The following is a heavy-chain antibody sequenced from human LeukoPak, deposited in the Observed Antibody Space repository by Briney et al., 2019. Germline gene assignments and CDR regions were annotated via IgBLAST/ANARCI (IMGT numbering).Heavy chain of an antibody. CDR3: ARDKSGWLNDDAFDI. CDR2: IYTSGST. V-gene: IGHV4-4*07. D-gene: IGHD6-19*01. J-gene: IGHJ3*02. Sequence: SETLSLTCTVSGGSISNYYWSWIRQPAGKGLEWIGRIYTSGSTNYSPSLKSRVTMSVDTSKNQFSLKLSSVTAADTAVYYCARDKSGWLNDDAFDIWGQGTMVTVSS. CDR1: GGSISNYY.